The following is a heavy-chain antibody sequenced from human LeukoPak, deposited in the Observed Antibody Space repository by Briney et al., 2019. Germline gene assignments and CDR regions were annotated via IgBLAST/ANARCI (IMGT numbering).Heavy chain of an antibody. CDR1: GGSISSYY. CDR2: IYTSWST. CDR3: AAGDYDFGPEDY. J-gene: IGHJ4*02. Sequence: SETLSLTCTVSGGSISSYYWSWIRQPAGEGLEGIGRIYTSWSTNFNPSLKSRVAMSLHTSKNQFSLKLRPVTAAGTAVYYGAAGDYDFGPEDYWGQGTLVTVSS. V-gene: IGHV4-4*07. D-gene: IGHD3-3*01.